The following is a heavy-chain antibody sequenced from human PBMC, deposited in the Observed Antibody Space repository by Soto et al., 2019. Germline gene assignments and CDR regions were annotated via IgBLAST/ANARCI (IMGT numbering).Heavy chain of an antibody. CDR3: AREQSYCSRNNCYANWFDP. D-gene: IGHD2-2*01. V-gene: IGHV3-33*01. CDR2: IWPDGSKK. Sequence: QVQLVESGGGAVQPGGSLRLSCAASGFTLSSHGMHWVRQAPCKGLEWVAFIWPDGSKKFYASTVQGRFSISKDHSESTLYLQMNSLRVEDTAVYYCAREQSYCSRNNCYANWFDPWGQGTLVTVSS. CDR1: GFTLSSHG. J-gene: IGHJ5*02.